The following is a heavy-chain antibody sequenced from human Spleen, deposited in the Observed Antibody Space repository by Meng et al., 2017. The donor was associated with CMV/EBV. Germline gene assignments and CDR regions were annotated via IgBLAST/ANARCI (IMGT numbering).Heavy chain of an antibody. CDR1: GFTFSGYW. CDR2: INGDGSTT. D-gene: IGHD3-10*01. Sequence: GESLKISCAASGFTFSGYWMHWVRQAPGKGLVWVSHINGDGSTTTYADSVKGRFTISRDNAKNSLYLQMSSLRAEDTAVYSCARGEWFGDAFGIWGQGTMVTVSS. V-gene: IGHV3-74*03. J-gene: IGHJ3*02. CDR3: ARGEWFGDAFGI.